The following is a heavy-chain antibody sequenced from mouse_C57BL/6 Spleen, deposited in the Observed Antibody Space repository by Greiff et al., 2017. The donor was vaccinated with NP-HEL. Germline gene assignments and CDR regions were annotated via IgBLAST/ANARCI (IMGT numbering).Heavy chain of an antibody. CDR1: GYTFTSYW. J-gene: IGHJ4*01. V-gene: IGHV1-72*01. CDR2: IDPNSGGT. CDR3: ARSYYGSSRYAMDY. D-gene: IGHD1-1*01. Sequence: VQLQQPGAELVKPGASVKLSCKASGYTFTSYWMHWVKQRPGRGLEWIGRIDPNSGGTKYNEKFKGKATLTVDKSSSTAYMQLSSLTSEDAAVYYCARSYYGSSRYAMDYWGQGTSVTVSS.